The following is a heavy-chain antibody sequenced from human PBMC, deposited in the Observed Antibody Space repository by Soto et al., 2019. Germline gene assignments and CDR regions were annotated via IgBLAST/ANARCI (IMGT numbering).Heavy chain of an antibody. CDR3: AIDSKYHPLDY. V-gene: IGHV3-30*03. CDR1: GFTFSSYG. J-gene: IGHJ4*02. CDR2: ISDDGNTK. D-gene: IGHD2-2*01. Sequence: ESGGGVVQPGRSLRLSCAASGFTFSSYGMHWVRQASGKGLEWVAVISDDGNTKDYADSVKGRSTISRDNSDNTVYLQMNSLRAEDTAVYYCAIDSKYHPLDYWGQGTRVTVSS.